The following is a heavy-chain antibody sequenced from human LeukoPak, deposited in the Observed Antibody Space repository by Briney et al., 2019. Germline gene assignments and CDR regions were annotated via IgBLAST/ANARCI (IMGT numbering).Heavy chain of an antibody. D-gene: IGHD6-6*01. CDR3: AGRIYARPFEF. V-gene: IGHV4-59*08. J-gene: IGHJ4*02. Sequence: PSETLSLTCTVSGGSISSNYWSWIRQPPGKGLEWIGYIYHSGDTNYNPSLKSRVTISMDTSKNQFSLKVTSVTAADTAVYYCAGRIYARPFEFWGQGTLVTVSS. CDR2: IYHSGDT. CDR1: GGSISSNY.